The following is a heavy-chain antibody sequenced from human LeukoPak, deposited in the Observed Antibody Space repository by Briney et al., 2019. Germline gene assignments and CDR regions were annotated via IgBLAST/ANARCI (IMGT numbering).Heavy chain of an antibody. CDR3: AGGGGLDV. CDR2: IYTGGTP. CDR1: GFTVSSNY. D-gene: IGHD3-16*01. J-gene: IGHJ6*02. V-gene: IGHV3-53*01. Sequence: GGSLRLSCVASGFTVSSNYMTWVRQAPGKGLEWVSVIYTGGTPYYADSVKGRFTISRDISKNTVYLQMNSLRVEDTAVYFCAGGGGLDVWGQGATVTVSS.